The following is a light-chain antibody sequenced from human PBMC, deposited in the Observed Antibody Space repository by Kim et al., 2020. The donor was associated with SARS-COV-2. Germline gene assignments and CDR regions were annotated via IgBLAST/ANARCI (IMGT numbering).Light chain of an antibody. CDR3: QVWESSTDHPL. V-gene: IGLV3-21*01. CDR2: YDT. CDR1: NIGSKS. Sequence: SYELTQPPSVSVAPGKTARISCGGNNIGSKSVHWYQQKPGQAPVVVIYYDTDRPSGIPERLSGSNSGNTATLTISRVEAGDEADYYCQVWESSTDHPLFGGGTKLTVL. J-gene: IGLJ3*02.